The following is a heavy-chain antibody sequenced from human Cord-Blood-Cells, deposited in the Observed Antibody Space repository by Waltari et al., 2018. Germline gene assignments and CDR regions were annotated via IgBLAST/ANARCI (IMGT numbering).Heavy chain of an antibody. D-gene: IGHD1-26*01. J-gene: IGHJ4*02. CDR2: INPNSGGT. CDR3: ARAKSTGRGPGLYY. V-gene: IGHV1-2*02. CDR1: GYTFTGYY. Sequence: QVQLVQSGAEVKKPGASVKVSCKASGYTFTGYYMHWVRQAPGQGLEWMGWINPNSGGTNYEQKFQGRVTMTRDTSISTAYMELSRLRSDDTAVYYCARAKSTGRGPGLYYWGQGTLVTVSS.